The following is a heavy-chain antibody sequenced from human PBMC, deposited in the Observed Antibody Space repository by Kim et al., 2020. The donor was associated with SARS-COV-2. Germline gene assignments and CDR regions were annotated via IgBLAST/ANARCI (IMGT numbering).Heavy chain of an antibody. CDR1: GFTFSSYA. CDR2: ISYDGSNK. D-gene: IGHD3-9*01. J-gene: IGHJ2*01. V-gene: IGHV3-30-3*01. Sequence: GGSLRLSCAASGFTFSSYAMHWVRQAPGKGLEWVAVISYDGSNKYYADSVKGRFTISRDNSKNTLYLQMNSLRAEDTAVYYCARVGVLRYFDWLDYYDSSWYFDLWGRGTLVTVSS. CDR3: ARVGVLRYFDWLDYYDSSWYFDL.